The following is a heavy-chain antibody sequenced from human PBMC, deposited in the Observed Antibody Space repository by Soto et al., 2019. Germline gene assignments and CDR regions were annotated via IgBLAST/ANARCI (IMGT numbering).Heavy chain of an antibody. CDR2: IYHSGST. V-gene: IGHV4-30-2*01. J-gene: IGHJ5*01. CDR1: GGSISSGGYS. CDR3: SRTDYSGNSDWFDS. D-gene: IGHD2-15*01. Sequence: QLQLQESGSGLVKPSPTLSLTCAVSGGSISSGGYSWSWIRQPPGKGLEWIGYIYHSGSTYYNQSLNSRVTISVDRSKNQFSLKLSSVTAADTGVYYCSRTDYSGNSDWFDSWGQGTLVTVSS.